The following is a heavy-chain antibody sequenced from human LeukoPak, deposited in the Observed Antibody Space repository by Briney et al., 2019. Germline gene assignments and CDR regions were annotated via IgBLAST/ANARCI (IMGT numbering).Heavy chain of an antibody. Sequence: SETLSLTCAVYGGSFSGYYWSWIRQPPGKGLEWIGEINHSGSTNYNPSLKSRVTISVDTSKNQFSLKLSSVTAADTAVYYCARWRVGPNWLDPWGQGTLVTVSS. D-gene: IGHD1-26*01. CDR3: ARWRVGPNWLDP. CDR2: INHSGST. J-gene: IGHJ5*02. V-gene: IGHV4-34*01. CDR1: GGSFSGYY.